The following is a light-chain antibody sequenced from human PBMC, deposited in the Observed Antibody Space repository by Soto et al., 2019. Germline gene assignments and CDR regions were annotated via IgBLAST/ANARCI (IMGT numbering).Light chain of an antibody. J-gene: IGKJ3*01. CDR2: GAS. Sequence: EIVMTQSPATLSVSPGERATLSCRASQSVSSNLAWYQQKPGQAPRRLIYGASTRATGIPARFSGSGSGTELTLTISSLQSEEFAVYYCQQYNTWPPFTFGPGPKMDIK. V-gene: IGKV3-15*01. CDR1: QSVSSN. CDR3: QQYNTWPPFT.